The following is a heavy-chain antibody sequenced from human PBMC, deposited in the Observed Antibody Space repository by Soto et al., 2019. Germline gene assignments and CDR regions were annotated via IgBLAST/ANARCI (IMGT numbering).Heavy chain of an antibody. CDR3: ASGYCCGGSCYQHLLDF. Sequence: WASVKVSCKASGYTFTSYGISWVRQAPGQGLEWMGWISAYNGNTNYAQKFQGRVTMTTDTSTSTAYMELRSLRSDDTAGSYCASGYCCGGSCYQHLLDFWRQRTLVTFCS. CDR1: GYTFTSYG. D-gene: IGHD2-15*01. J-gene: IGHJ4*02. CDR2: ISAYNGNT. V-gene: IGHV1-18*01.